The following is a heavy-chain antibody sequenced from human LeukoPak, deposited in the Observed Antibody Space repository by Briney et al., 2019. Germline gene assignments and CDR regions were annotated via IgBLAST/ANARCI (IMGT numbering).Heavy chain of an antibody. CDR2: IIPIFGTA. J-gene: IGHJ4*02. V-gene: IGHV1-69*13. CDR3: ARDAESWELLSLLDY. D-gene: IGHD1-26*01. Sequence: SVNVSCKASGGTFSSYAISWVRQAPGQGLEWMGGIIPIFGTANYAQKFQGRVTITADESTSTAYMELSSLRAEDTAVYYCARDAESWELLSLLDYWGQGTLVTVSS. CDR1: GGTFSSYA.